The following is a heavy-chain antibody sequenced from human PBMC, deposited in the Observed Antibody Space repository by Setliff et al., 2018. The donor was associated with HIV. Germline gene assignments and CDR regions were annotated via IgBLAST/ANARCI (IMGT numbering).Heavy chain of an antibody. J-gene: IGHJ6*02. CDR2: IYSSGSS. Sequence: SETLSLTCTVSGGSISSASYYWSWIRQPAGKGLEWIGNIYSSGSSKYNPSLKSRVTISEDTSKNQFSLKLSSVTAADTAVYYCAREYYDSSGYPGYFGMDVWGQGTTVTVSS. CDR3: AREYYDSSGYPGYFGMDV. V-gene: IGHV4-61*09. D-gene: IGHD3-22*01. CDR1: GGSISSASYY.